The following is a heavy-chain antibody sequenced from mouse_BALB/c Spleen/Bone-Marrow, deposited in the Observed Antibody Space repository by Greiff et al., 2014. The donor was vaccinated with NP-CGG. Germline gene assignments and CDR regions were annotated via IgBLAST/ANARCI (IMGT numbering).Heavy chain of an antibody. Sequence: EVKLVESGGGLVQPGGSRKLSCAASGFTFSSFGMHWVRQAPEKGLEWVAYISSGTCTIYYADTVKGRFTISRDNPKNTLFLQMTSVRSEDTAMYYCARSRGNYLYYAMDYWGQGTSVTVSS. D-gene: IGHD2-1*01. J-gene: IGHJ4*01. CDR1: GFTFSSFG. CDR3: ARSRGNYLYYAMDY. CDR2: ISSGTCTI. V-gene: IGHV5-17*02.